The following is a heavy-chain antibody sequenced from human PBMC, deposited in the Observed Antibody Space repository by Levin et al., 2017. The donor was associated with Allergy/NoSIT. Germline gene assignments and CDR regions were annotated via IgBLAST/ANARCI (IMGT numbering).Heavy chain of an antibody. CDR3: ARDDTIFGAVDALDV. D-gene: IGHD3-3*01. J-gene: IGHJ3*01. V-gene: IGHV3-33*01. CDR2: ISYDGSGE. Sequence: QAGGSLRLSCVASGVAFSDYGMHWLRQAPDKGLEWVAVISYDGSGENYAESVKGRFTISRDNSKDTLYLQMNSLRAEDTAVYYCARDDTIFGAVDALDVWGQGTMVTVSS. CDR1: GVAFSDYG.